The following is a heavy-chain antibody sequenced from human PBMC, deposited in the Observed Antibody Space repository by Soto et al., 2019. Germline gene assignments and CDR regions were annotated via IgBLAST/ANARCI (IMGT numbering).Heavy chain of an antibody. Sequence: ASVKGSCKAAVYTFTIYHMHWVRQAPGQGLEWMGIINPSGGSTSYAQKFKGRVTISVDTSKNQFSLKLSSVTAADTAVYYCARDGLEGLRFFWYLDLWGRGTPVPVSS. J-gene: IGHJ2*01. CDR3: ARDGLEGLRFFWYLDL. CDR1: VYTFTIYH. V-gene: IGHV1-46*01. D-gene: IGHD3-3*01. CDR2: INPSGGST.